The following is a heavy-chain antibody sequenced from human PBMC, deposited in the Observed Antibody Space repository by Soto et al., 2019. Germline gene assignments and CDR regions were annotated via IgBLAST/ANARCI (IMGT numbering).Heavy chain of an antibody. CDR3: ARSRHGSGSYTHFYYGLDV. CDR1: GFTFGSYA. Sequence: GGSLRLSCAASGFTFGSYAMHWVRQAPGKGLEWVAVIYYDGSNKYYADAVKGRFTISRDNSKNTVYLQMNSLRSEDTAVYYCARSRHGSGSYTHFYYGLDVWGQGTTVTVSS. V-gene: IGHV3-30*19. J-gene: IGHJ6*02. D-gene: IGHD3-10*01. CDR2: IYYDGSNK.